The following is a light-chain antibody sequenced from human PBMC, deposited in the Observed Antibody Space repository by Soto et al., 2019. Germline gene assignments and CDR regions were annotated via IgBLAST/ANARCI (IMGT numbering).Light chain of an antibody. CDR2: GAS. CDR3: QQYNYWPRGVT. Sequence: EIVMTQSPATLSVSPGERATLSCRASQSVSSNLAWYQQKPGQAPRLLIYGASTRATGIPARFSGSGSGTEFTLTISSLQSEDVAVYYCQQYNYWPRGVTFGPGTKVDIK. J-gene: IGKJ3*01. V-gene: IGKV3-15*01. CDR1: QSVSSN.